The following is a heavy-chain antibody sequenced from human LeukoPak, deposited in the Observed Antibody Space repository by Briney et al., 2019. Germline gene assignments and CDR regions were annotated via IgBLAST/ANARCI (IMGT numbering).Heavy chain of an antibody. V-gene: IGHV1-8*01. CDR2: MNPNSGNA. Sequence: AASVKVSCKASGYTFTSYDINWVRQATGQGLEWMGWMNPNSGNAGYAQKFQGRVTMTRNTSISTAYMELSSLRSEDTAVYYCARGRQGLNWFDPWGQGTLVTVSS. CDR3: ARGRQGLNWFDP. CDR1: GYTFTSYD. J-gene: IGHJ5*02.